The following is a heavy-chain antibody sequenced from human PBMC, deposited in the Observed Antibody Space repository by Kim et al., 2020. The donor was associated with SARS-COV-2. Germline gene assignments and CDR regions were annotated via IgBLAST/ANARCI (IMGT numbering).Heavy chain of an antibody. Sequence: GGSLRLSCAASGFTFSSYAMSWVRQAPGKGLVWVSAISGSGGSTYYADSVKGRFTISRDNSKNTLYLQMNSLRAEDTAVYYCAKDWAVTDSSGYYYQSISYFDYWGQGTLVTVSS. V-gene: IGHV3-23*01. CDR3: AKDWAVTDSSGYYYQSISYFDY. J-gene: IGHJ4*02. CDR1: GFTFSSYA. CDR2: ISGSGGST. D-gene: IGHD3-22*01.